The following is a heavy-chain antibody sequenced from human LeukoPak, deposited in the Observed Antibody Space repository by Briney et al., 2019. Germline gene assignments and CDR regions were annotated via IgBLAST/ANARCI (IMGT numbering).Heavy chain of an antibody. CDR1: GYTFTSYG. CDR2: ISAYNGNT. J-gene: IGHJ5*02. D-gene: IGHD2-2*01. Sequence: ASVKVSCKASGYTFTSYGISWVRQAPGQGLEWMGWISAYNGNTNYAQKLQGRVTMATDTSTSTAYMELRSLRSDDTAVYYCARVGSTSQYNWFDPWGQGTLVTVSS. CDR3: ARVGSTSQYNWFDP. V-gene: IGHV1-18*01.